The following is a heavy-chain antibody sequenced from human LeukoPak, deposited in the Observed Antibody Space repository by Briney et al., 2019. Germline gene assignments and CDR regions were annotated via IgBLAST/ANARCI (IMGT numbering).Heavy chain of an antibody. CDR1: GGSISSDY. V-gene: IGHV4-59*12. CDR2: IYYSGRT. J-gene: IGHJ4*02. CDR3: ASPDY. Sequence: SETLSLTCIVSGGSISSDYWSWIRQPPGKGLEWIGYIYYSGRTNYNPSLKSRVTMSVDTSKNQFSLKLSSVTAADTAVYYCASPDYWGQGTLVTVSS.